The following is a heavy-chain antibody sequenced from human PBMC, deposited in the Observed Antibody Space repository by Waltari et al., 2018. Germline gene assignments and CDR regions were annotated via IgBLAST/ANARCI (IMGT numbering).Heavy chain of an antibody. D-gene: IGHD4-17*01. CDR3: VKTDYGDFDY. CDR2: IYYSGRT. J-gene: IGHJ4*02. Sequence: QLKLQESGPGLVKPSENLSLTCAVSGGSISISYYWGWIRQPPKKGLEWIGSIYYSGRTYYNPSLKSRVTISVDTSKNQFSLKLTSVTAADTAVYYCVKTDYGDFDYWGQGTLVTVSS. CDR1: GGSISISYY. V-gene: IGHV4-39*01.